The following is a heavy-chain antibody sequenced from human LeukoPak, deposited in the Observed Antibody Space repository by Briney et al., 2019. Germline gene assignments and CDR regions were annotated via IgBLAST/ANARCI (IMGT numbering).Heavy chain of an antibody. CDR1: GFTFSNYW. J-gene: IGHJ4*02. D-gene: IGHD4-23*01. Sequence: PGGSLRLSCVASGFTFSNYWMSWVRQAPGKGLEWVANVKPDESEKYYRDSVKGRFTISRDNAKNSLYLQMHSLRVDDTAVYYCVTHEVTVITRSTFDYWGQGTLLTVSS. V-gene: IGHV3-7*01. CDR3: VTHEVTVITRSTFDY. CDR2: VKPDESEK.